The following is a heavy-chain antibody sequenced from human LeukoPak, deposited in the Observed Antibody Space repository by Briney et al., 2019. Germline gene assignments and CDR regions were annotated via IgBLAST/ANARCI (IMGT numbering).Heavy chain of an antibody. CDR1: GFTFSDYY. D-gene: IGHD6-13*01. V-gene: IGHV3-11*01. J-gene: IGHJ4*02. CDR2: ISSSGSTI. Sequence: GGSLRLSCAASGFTFSDYYMSWIRQAPGKGLEWVSYISSSGSTIYYADSVKGRFTISRDNAKNTLYLQMNSLRAEDTAVYYCAKDLGSSSSPGIFYWGQGTLVTVSS. CDR3: AKDLGSSSSPGIFY.